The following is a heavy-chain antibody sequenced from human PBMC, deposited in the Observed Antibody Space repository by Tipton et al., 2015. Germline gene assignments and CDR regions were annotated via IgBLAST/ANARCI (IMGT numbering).Heavy chain of an antibody. CDR3: ARVGYTYGLYWYFDL. V-gene: IGHV4-59*01. CDR2: IYSSGRN. Sequence: TLSLTCTVSGDSIRGFYWNWIRQPPGKGLEWIGQIYSSGRNNSKPSLRSRITISVDTSKNQFSLKLRSATAADTAVYYCARVGYTYGLYWYFDLWGRGTLVTVSS. D-gene: IGHD5-18*01. CDR1: GDSIRGFY. J-gene: IGHJ2*01.